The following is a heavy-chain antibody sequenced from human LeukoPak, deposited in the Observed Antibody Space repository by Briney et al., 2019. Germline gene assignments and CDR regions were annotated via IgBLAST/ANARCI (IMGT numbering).Heavy chain of an antibody. V-gene: IGHV3-7*02. Sequence: GGSLRLSCTASGFTFSSYWMNWVRQAPGKGLEWVANIKQDGSEKYYVDSVKGRFTISRDNAKKSLYLQMNSLRAEDTAVYSCARGYYFDYWGQGTLVSVSS. D-gene: IGHD2-2*01. CDR1: GFTFSSYW. CDR2: IKQDGSEK. CDR3: ARGYYFDY. J-gene: IGHJ4*02.